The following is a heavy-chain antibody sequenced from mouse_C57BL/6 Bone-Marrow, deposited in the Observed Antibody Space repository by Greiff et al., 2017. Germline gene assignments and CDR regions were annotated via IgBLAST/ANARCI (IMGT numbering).Heavy chain of an antibody. CDR2: IYPRGGST. V-gene: IGHV1-78*01. Sequence: VQLQQSDAELVKPGASVKISCKVSGYTFTDHTIHWMKQRPEQGLEWIGYIYPRGGSTKYNEKFKGKATLTADKSSSTAYMQLNSLTSEDSAVXFCARSPHYYGSSYWYFDVWGTGTTVTVSS. CDR3: ARSPHYYGSSYWYFDV. D-gene: IGHD1-1*01. J-gene: IGHJ1*03. CDR1: GYTFTDHT.